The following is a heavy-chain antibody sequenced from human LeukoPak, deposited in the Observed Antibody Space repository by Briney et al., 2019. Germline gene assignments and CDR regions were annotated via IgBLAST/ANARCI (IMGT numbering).Heavy chain of an antibody. D-gene: IGHD1-26*01. Sequence: GGSLRLSCAASGFTVSSNYMSWVRHAPGNGLEWVSVIYSGGSTYYADSVKGRFTISRDNSKNTLYLQMNSLRAEDTAVYYCVGIPGGAFDIWGQGTMVTVSS. CDR2: IYSGGST. CDR3: VGIPGGAFDI. V-gene: IGHV3-53*01. J-gene: IGHJ3*02. CDR1: GFTVSSNY.